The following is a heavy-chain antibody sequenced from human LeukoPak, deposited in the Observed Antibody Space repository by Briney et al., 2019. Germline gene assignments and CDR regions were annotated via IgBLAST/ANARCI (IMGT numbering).Heavy chain of an antibody. Sequence: SETLSLTCTVSGGSIGSYYWSWIRQPPGKGLEWIGYIYYSGSTNYNPSLKSRVTISVDTSKKQFSLKLGSVTAADTAVYYCARDYFPPYSSSWYGFDPWGQGTLVTVSS. CDR1: GGSIGSYY. D-gene: IGHD6-13*01. V-gene: IGHV4-59*01. CDR2: IYYSGST. CDR3: ARDYFPPYSSSWYGFDP. J-gene: IGHJ5*02.